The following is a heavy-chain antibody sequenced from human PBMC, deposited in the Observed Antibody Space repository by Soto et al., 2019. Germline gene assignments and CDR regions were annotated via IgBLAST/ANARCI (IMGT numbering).Heavy chain of an antibody. V-gene: IGHV4-59*01. J-gene: IGHJ3*02. CDR1: DASISCYY. D-gene: IGHD1-20*01. CDR2: IDYSGST. Sequence: SETLSLSCTVSDASISCYYWSWLRHPPGKGLELIGYIDYSGSTSYNPSLKSRVTITVDTSKNQFSMKLSSVTAADTAVYYCARDRSPSITGGLDAFDIWGQGTMVTVSS. CDR3: ARDRSPSITGGLDAFDI.